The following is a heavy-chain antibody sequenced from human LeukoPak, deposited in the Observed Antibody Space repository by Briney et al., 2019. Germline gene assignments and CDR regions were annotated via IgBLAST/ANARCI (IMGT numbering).Heavy chain of an antibody. Sequence: GGSLRLSCAASGFTFSSYGMHWVRQAPGKGLEWVAVISYDGNNKYYADSVKGRFTISRDNSKNTLYLQMNSLRAEDTAVYYCARDFSPSDITMVRGGFDYWGQGTLVTVSS. CDR2: ISYDGNNK. D-gene: IGHD3-10*01. CDR3: ARDFSPSDITMVRGGFDY. CDR1: GFTFSSYG. V-gene: IGHV3-30*03. J-gene: IGHJ4*02.